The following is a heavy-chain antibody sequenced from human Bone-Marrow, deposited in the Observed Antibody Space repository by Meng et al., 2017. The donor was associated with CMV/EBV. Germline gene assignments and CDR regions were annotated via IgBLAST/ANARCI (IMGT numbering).Heavy chain of an antibody. Sequence: GESLKISCAASGFTFSSYAMHWVRQAPGKGLEWVAVISYDGSNKYYADSVKGRFTISRDNSKNTLYLQMNSLRAEDTAVYYCARVRDYGMDVWGQGTMVTVSS. V-gene: IGHV3-30-3*01. CDR1: GFTFSSYA. CDR3: ARVRDYGMDV. D-gene: IGHD3-10*01. CDR2: ISYDGSNK. J-gene: IGHJ6*02.